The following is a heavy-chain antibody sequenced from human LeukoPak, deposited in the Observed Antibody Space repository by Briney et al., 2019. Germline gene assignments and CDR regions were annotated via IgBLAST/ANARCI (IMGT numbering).Heavy chain of an antibody. CDR2: INPSGGST. D-gene: IGHD6-19*01. CDR3: ARALAVAGTRIYFYYYYMDV. CDR1: GYTFTSYY. J-gene: IGHJ6*03. Sequence: GASVKVSCKASGYTFTSYYMHWVRQAPGQGLEWMGIINPSGGSTSYAQKFQGRVTMTRDMSTSTVYMELSSLRSEDTAVYYCARALAVAGTRIYFYYYYMDVWGKGTTVTVSS. V-gene: IGHV1-46*01.